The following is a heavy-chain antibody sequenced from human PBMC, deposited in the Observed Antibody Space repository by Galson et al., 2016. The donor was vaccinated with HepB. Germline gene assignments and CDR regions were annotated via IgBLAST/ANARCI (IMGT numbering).Heavy chain of an antibody. CDR2: IYPGDSET. D-gene: IGHD2-15*01. Sequence: QSGAEVKKPGASLKISCKASGYSFSIFWIAWVRQMPGKGLEWLGTIYPGDSETRYSPSFQGQVTFSVDKSTSTAYLSWSSLKASDSGTYYCARHGYCGDSGCRSLDSWGQGTLVNVSS. V-gene: IGHV5-51*01. J-gene: IGHJ4*02. CDR3: ARHGYCGDSGCRSLDS. CDR1: GYSFSIFW.